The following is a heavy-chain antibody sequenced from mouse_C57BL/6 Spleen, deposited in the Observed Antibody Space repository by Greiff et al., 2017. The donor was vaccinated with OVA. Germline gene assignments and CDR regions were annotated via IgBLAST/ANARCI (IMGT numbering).Heavy chain of an antibody. J-gene: IGHJ2*01. CDR3: ARGPDITTVETHYFDY. Sequence: VQLQQPGAELVKPGASVKLSCKASGYTFTSYWMHWVQQRPGQGLEWIGMIHPHSGSTNYNEKFKSKATLTVDNSSSTAYMQLSSRTSEDSAVYYLARGPDITTVETHYFDYWGQGTTLTVSS. V-gene: IGHV1-64*01. D-gene: IGHD1-1*01. CDR2: IHPHSGST. CDR1: GYTFTSYW.